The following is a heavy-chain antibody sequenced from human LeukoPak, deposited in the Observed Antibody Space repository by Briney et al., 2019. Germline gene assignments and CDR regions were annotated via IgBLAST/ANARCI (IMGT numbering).Heavy chain of an antibody. J-gene: IGHJ4*02. CDR1: GFTFSDYY. D-gene: IGHD4-17*01. CDR3: AKRDYGNFDY. V-gene: IGHV3-11*01. CDR2: ISGSGNTI. Sequence: GGSLRLSCAVSGFTFSDYYMGWIRQAPGKGLECVSYISGSGNTIHYADSVKGRFIISRDNTRNSLYLQLNSLRAEDTAVYYCAKRDYGNFDYWGQGTLVIASS.